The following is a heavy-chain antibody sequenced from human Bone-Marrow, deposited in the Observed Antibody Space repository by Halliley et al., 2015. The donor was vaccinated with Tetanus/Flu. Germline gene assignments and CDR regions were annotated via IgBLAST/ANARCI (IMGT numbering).Heavy chain of an antibody. CDR1: GGSISGSKW. D-gene: IGHD3-16*01. V-gene: IGHV4-4*02. Sequence: TLSLTCTVSGGSISGSKWWTWVRQPPGKGLEWIAEIYHNGVSNSNPSLQSRVTVSIDTSKNQFSLRLSSVTAADTAVYYCAIKGGVASLYMNTKAVWGQGTTVTASS. CDR3: AIKGGVASLYMNTKAV. CDR2: IYHNGVS. J-gene: IGHJ6*02.